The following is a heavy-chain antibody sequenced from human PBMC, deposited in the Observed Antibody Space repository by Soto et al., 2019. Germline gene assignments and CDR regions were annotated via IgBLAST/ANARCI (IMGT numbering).Heavy chain of an antibody. CDR3: ARSYSWNDGWFDP. CDR1: GDSITTYY. J-gene: IGHJ5*02. Sequence: SEALSLTCTVSGDSITTYYWSWIRQSPGKGLEWIGCIYYSGSTNYNPSLKSRVTISVDTSKNQFSLNLSSMTAADTAVYYCARSYSWNDGWFDPWGQGTLVTVSS. D-gene: IGHD1-20*01. V-gene: IGHV4-59*01. CDR2: IYYSGST.